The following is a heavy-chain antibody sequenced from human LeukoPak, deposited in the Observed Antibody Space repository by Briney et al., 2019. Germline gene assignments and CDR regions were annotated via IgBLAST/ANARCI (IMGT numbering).Heavy chain of an antibody. J-gene: IGHJ4*02. CDR1: GFTFSSYA. D-gene: IGHD6-19*01. CDR3: AKTQGAGSAVANYYFDL. CDR2: ISGSGGST. Sequence: PGGSLRLSCAASGFTFSSYAMSWVRQAPGKGLEWVSAISGSGGSTYYADSVKGRFTISRDNSKNTLYLQMNSVRVEDTAFYYCAKTQGAGSAVANYYFDLWGQGTLVTVSS. V-gene: IGHV3-23*01.